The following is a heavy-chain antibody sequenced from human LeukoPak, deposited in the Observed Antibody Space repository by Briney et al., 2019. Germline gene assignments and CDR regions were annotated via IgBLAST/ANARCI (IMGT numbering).Heavy chain of an antibody. V-gene: IGHV3-23*01. CDR1: GFTFSSYA. D-gene: IGHD3-10*01. CDR2: ISGGGSRT. Sequence: QPGGSLRLSCATSGFTFSSYAMSWVRQAPGQGLDWVSVISGGGSRTYYAASVKGRFSISIDNSENTMYLQMNSLRAEDTAVYYCAKGTYYHTSGTSSTETFGENWGQGTLVTVSS. CDR3: AKGTYYHTSGTSSTETFGEN. J-gene: IGHJ4*02.